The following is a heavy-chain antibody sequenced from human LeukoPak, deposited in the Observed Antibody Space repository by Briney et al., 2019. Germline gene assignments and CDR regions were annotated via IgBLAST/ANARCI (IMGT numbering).Heavy chain of an antibody. CDR1: GGSFSGYY. D-gene: IGHD1-14*01. CDR2: INHSGST. V-gene: IGHV4-34*01. Sequence: SETLSLTCAVYGGSFSGYYWSWIRQPPGKGLEWIGEINHSGSTNYNPSLKSRVTISVDTSKNQFSLKLSPVTAADTAVYYCARGRMVAYRKVSYFDYWGQGTLVTVSS. J-gene: IGHJ4*02. CDR3: ARGRMVAYRKVSYFDY.